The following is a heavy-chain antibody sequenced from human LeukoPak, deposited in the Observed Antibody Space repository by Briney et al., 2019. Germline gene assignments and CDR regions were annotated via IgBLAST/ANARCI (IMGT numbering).Heavy chain of an antibody. D-gene: IGHD4-17*01. CDR1: GGSVSSGSYY. V-gene: IGHV4-61*01. J-gene: IGHJ4*02. CDR2: IYYSGST. Sequence: PSETLSLTCTVSGGSVSSGSYYGSWIRQPPGKGLEWIWYIYYSGSTNHSPSLKSRVTIAVDTSKNQFSLKLNSVTAADTAVYYCARRVLGYGDLSFAYRRQGTMVTVSS. CDR3: ARRVLGYGDLSFAY.